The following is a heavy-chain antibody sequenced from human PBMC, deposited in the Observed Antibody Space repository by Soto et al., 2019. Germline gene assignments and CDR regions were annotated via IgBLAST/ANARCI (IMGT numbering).Heavy chain of an antibody. J-gene: IGHJ4*02. CDR2: MSGSGDDA. V-gene: IGHV3-23*01. D-gene: IGHD3-3*01. Sequence: EVQLLESGGGLVQPGGSLRLSCAASGFTFSNYGMSWVRQAPGKGLEWVSVMSGSGDDAYYADSVKGRFTISRDNSKNTLDLQMNSLGAEDTAVYFCAKQVTIYAVDPADYWGQGTQFAVSS. CDR3: AKQVTIYAVDPADY. CDR1: GFTFSNYG.